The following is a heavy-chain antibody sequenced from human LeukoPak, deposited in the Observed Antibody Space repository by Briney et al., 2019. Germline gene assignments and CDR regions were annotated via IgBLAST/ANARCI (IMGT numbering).Heavy chain of an antibody. CDR1: GYTFTSYA. CDR3: ARGYSYGSDYYYGMDV. V-gene: IGHV1-18*01. Sequence: ASVKVSCKASGYTFTSYAISWVRQDPGQGLEWMGWISGYNGNTKYAQKVQGRVTMTTDTSTSTAYMELRSLRSDDTAVYYCARGYSYGSDYYYGMDVWGQGTTVTVSS. D-gene: IGHD5-18*01. CDR2: ISGYNGNT. J-gene: IGHJ6*02.